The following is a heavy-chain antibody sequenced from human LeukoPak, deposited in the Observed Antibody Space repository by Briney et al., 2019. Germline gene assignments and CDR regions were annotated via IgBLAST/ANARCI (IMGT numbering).Heavy chain of an antibody. D-gene: IGHD3-22*01. V-gene: IGHV3-21*06. J-gene: IGHJ3*02. CDR1: GFTFGSYS. CDR2: IDSNSNFM. CDR3: ARSGPYESSASGLDI. Sequence: GGSLRLSCAASGFTFGSYSMTWVRQAPGKGLEWVSLIDSNSNFMNYADSVKGRFTISRDNAKNSLYLQTKSLRVEDTAVYYCARSGPYESSASGLDIWGQGTMVTVSS.